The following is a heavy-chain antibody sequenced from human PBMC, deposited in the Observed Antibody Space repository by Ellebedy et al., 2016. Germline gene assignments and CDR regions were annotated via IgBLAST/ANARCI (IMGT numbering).Heavy chain of an antibody. CDR1: GFTFSSYA. J-gene: IGHJ4*02. D-gene: IGHD3-10*01. CDR2: ISYDGSNK. V-gene: IGHV3-30-3*01. CDR3: ARDTRPSGELSDY. Sequence: GESLKISXAASGFTFSSYAMHWVRQAPGKGLEWVAVISYDGSNKYYADSVKGRFTISRDNSKNTLYLQMNSLRAEDTAVYYCARDTRPSGELSDYWGQGTLVTVSS.